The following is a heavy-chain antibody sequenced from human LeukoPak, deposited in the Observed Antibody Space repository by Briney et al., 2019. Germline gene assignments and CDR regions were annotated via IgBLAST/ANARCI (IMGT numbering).Heavy chain of an antibody. CDR3: AKDRSDILTGYYFN. D-gene: IGHD3-9*01. CDR2: ISWNSGSI. Sequence: GRSLRLSCAASGFTFDDYAMHWVRQAPGKGLEWVSGISWNSGSISYADSAKGRFTISRDNAKNSLYLQMNSLRAEDTALYYCAKDRSDILTGYYFNWGQGTLVTVSS. V-gene: IGHV3-9*01. CDR1: GFTFDDYA. J-gene: IGHJ4*02.